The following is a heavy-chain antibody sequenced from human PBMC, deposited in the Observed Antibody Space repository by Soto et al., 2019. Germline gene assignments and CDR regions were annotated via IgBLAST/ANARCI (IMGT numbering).Heavy chain of an antibody. CDR2: IYHSGST. D-gene: IGHD2-2*01. Sequence: TSETLSLTCAVYGGSISSNKWWSWVRQPPGKGLEWIGEIYHSGSTNYNPSLKSRVTISLDKSKNQFSLKLTSVTAADSAVYYCARDDHIVVVPTSLGAMDVWGQGTTVTVSS. CDR3: ARDDHIVVVPTSLGAMDV. V-gene: IGHV4-4*02. J-gene: IGHJ6*02. CDR1: GGSISSNKW.